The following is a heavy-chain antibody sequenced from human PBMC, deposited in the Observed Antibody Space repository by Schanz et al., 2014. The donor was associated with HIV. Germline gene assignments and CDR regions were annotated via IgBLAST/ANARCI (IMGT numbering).Heavy chain of an antibody. D-gene: IGHD1-20*01. J-gene: IGHJ6*02. Sequence: VQLLESGGGLVQPGGSLRLSCAASGFTFSDYAMTWVRQAPGKGLEWVAVISYDGSIKEYADSVKGRFAISRDNSKKTLYLQMNSLRAEDTAVYYCARGEAITYYYHYYGMDVWGQGTTVTVSS. CDR1: GFTFSDYA. CDR3: ARGEAITYYYHYYGMDV. V-gene: IGHV3-30*03. CDR2: ISYDGSIK.